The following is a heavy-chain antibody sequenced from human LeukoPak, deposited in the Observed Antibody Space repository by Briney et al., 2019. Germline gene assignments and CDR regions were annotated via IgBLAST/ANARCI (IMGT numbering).Heavy chain of an antibody. CDR3: ARGKQLWRGLFDY. D-gene: IGHD5-18*01. CDR1: GGSFSGCY. Sequence: SETLSLTCAVYGGSFSGCYWSWIRQPPGKGLEWIGEINHSGSTNYNPSLKSRVTISVDTSKNQFSLKLSSVTAADTAVYYCARGKQLWRGLFDYWGQGTLVTVSS. J-gene: IGHJ4*02. V-gene: IGHV4-34*01. CDR2: INHSGST.